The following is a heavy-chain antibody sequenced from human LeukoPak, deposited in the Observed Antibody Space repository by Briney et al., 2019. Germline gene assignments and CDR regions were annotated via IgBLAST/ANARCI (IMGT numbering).Heavy chain of an antibody. V-gene: IGHV1-46*01. D-gene: IGHD4-17*01. J-gene: IGHJ4*02. CDR3: ARDAVTTDSFDY. CDR1: VYTFTSYY. CDR2: INPSGGST. Sequence: ASVTVSCKASVYTFTSYYMHWVRQAPGQGLEWMGIINPSGGSTSYAQKFQGRVTMTRDTSTSTVYMELSSLRSEDTAVYYCARDAVTTDSFDYWGQGTLVAVSS.